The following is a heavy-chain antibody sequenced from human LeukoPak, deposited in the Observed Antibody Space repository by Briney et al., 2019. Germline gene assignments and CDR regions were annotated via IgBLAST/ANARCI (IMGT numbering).Heavy chain of an antibody. Sequence: GASVEVSCKASGYTFTSYGISWVRQAPGQGLEWMGWISAYNGNTNYAQKLQGRVTMTTDTSTSTAYMELRSLRSDDTAVYYCARYVGYCSSTSCYNLDYWGQGTLVTVSS. V-gene: IGHV1-18*01. J-gene: IGHJ4*02. CDR1: GYTFTSYG. CDR3: ARYVGYCSSTSCYNLDY. D-gene: IGHD2-2*02. CDR2: ISAYNGNT.